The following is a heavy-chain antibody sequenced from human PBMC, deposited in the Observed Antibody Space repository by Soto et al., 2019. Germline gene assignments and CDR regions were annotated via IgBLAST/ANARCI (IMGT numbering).Heavy chain of an antibody. CDR2: IRSKVYGGTI. V-gene: IGHV3-49*03. CDR1: GFSFGDYA. Sequence: GGSLRLSCRGSGFSFGDYAINWFRQSPGKGLECVGFIRSKVYGGTIEYAASVKGRFSISRDDSKSIAYLQMNSLRTDDTAVYYCARTDRDFYGLDVWGQGTTVTVSS. CDR3: ARTDRDFYGLDV. J-gene: IGHJ6*02.